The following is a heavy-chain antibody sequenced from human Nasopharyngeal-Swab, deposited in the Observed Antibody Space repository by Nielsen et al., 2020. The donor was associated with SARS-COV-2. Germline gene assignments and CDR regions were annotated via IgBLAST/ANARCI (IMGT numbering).Heavy chain of an antibody. CDR1: GGSISSADYS. CDR2: IYHSGST. V-gene: IGHV4-30-2*06. CDR3: ARGKDFGEYYFDY. Sequence: LRLSCVVSGGSISSADYSWNWIRQSPGRGPEWIGNIYHSGSTSYNPSLKSRVTISVDRSKSHFSLKMTSVTAADTAVYFCARGKDFGEYYFDYWGQGTLVTVSS. J-gene: IGHJ4*02. D-gene: IGHD3-10*01.